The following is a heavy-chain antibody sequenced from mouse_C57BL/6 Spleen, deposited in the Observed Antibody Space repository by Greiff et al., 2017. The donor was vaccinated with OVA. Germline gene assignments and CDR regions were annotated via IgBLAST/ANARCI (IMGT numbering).Heavy chain of an antibody. CDR1: GYSFTGYY. Sequence: EVQLQQSGPELVKPGASVKLSCKASGYSFTGYYMNWVKQSPEKSLEWIGEIKPSTGGTNYNQKFKAKATLTVDKSSSTAYMQLKSLTTEDSAVYYCTRGAYGDYWGQGTTLTVSS. CDR3: TRGAYGDY. J-gene: IGHJ2*01. D-gene: IGHD1-1*01. V-gene: IGHV1-42*01. CDR2: IKPSTGGT.